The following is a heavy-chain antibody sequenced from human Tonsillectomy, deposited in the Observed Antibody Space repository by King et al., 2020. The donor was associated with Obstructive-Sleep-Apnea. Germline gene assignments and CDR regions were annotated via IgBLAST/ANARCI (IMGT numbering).Heavy chain of an antibody. J-gene: IGHJ4*02. Sequence: VQLVESGGGLVQPGGSLRLSCAASGFTLGSYALSWVGQAPGRGLEWVSAISGSGGSTSYADSVKGRFTISRDNSKNTLYLQMNSLRAEDTAVYYCAKQLGYSYGNFDYWGQGTLVTVSS. CDR1: GFTLGSYA. CDR2: ISGSGGST. D-gene: IGHD5-18*01. V-gene: IGHV3-23*04. CDR3: AKQLGYSYGNFDY.